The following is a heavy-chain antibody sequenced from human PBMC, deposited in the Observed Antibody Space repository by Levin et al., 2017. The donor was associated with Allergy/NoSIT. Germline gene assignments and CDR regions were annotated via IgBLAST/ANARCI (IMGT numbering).Heavy chain of an antibody. D-gene: IGHD5-12*01. CDR1: GGTFSSYA. V-gene: IGHV1-69*04. J-gene: IGHJ2*01. CDR3: ARGDIAELLPNL. CDR2: IIPILGIA. Sequence: SVKVSCKASGGTFSSYAISWVRQAPGQGLEWMGRIIPILGIANYAQKFQGRVTITADKSTSTAYMELSSLRSEDTAVYYCARGDIAELLPNLWGRGTLVTVSS.